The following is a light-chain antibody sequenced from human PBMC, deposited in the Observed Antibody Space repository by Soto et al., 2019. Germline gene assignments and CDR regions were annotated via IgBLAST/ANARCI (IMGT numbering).Light chain of an antibody. J-gene: IGKJ4*01. CDR3: QQRSNLLT. Sequence: EIVLTQSPATLSLSPGERATLSCRASQSVSSYLAWYQQKPGQAPRLLIYDASNRATGIPARFSGSWSGTDFPLTISRLEPEDFAVYYCQQRSNLLTFGGGTKVEIK. CDR2: DAS. V-gene: IGKV3-11*01. CDR1: QSVSSY.